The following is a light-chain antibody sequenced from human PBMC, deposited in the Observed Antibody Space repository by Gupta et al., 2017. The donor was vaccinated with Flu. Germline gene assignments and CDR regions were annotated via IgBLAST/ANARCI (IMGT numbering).Light chain of an antibody. V-gene: IGKV3-20*01. CDR3: QQYGSSLGT. Sequence: ERATLSCRASQSVSSSYLAWYQQKPGQAPRLLIYGASSRATGIPDRFSGSGSGTDFTLTISRLEPEDFAVYYCQQYGSSLGTFGQGTKLEIK. CDR1: QSVSSSY. CDR2: GAS. J-gene: IGKJ2*01.